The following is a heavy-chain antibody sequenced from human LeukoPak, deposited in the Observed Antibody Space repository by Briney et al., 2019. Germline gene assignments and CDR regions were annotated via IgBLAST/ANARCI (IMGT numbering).Heavy chain of an antibody. J-gene: IGHJ4*02. V-gene: IGHV4-30-4*01. CDR2: IYYRGTA. CDR3: ARIQGNGYYGWDFFDY. CDR1: GGSINNGDNY. D-gene: IGHD3-10*01. Sequence: NPSETLSLTCTVSGGSINNGDNYWSWIRQPPGKGLEWIVFIYYRGTAYYNSSLKSRVTISIDTSKNQFSLKLTSVTAADTAVYFCARIQGNGYYGWDFFDYWGQGVLVTVSS.